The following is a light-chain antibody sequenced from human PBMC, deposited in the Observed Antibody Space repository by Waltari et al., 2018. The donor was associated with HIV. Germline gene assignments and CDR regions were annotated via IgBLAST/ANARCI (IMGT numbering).Light chain of an antibody. CDR3: ASHAGSKDV. V-gene: IGLV2-8*01. CDR2: DGT. Sequence: QSALTQPPSASGSPGQSVTISCTGTSSDIGAYNYFSWFQQHPGKAPKLMIYDGTKRPSGVPDRFSGSKSGNTASLTVSGLQAEDEADYYCASHAGSKDVFGGGTRLTVL. J-gene: IGLJ2*01. CDR1: SSDIGAYNY.